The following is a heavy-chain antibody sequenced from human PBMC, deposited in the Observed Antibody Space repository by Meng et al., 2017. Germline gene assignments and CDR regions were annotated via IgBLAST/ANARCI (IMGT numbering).Heavy chain of an antibody. D-gene: IGHD3-22*01. J-gene: IGHJ4*02. CDR1: GASFSGYY. CDR3: AGEIKYDSSGYYY. Sequence: QVQLQQVRAGLLKPSETLSLTCDVSGASFSGYYWACIRQSPGKGLEWIGEITHTGSTNYTPSLKSRVSISVDTSKNQLSLKLHSVTAADTAVYYCAGEIKYDSSGYYYWGQGTLVTVSS. CDR2: ITHTGST. V-gene: IGHV4-34*01.